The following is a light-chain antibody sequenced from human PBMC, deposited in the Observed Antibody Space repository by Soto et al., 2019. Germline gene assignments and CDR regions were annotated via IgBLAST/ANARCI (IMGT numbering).Light chain of an antibody. CDR3: QHYKSFSQT. CDR1: QSISSY. CDR2: QAS. J-gene: IGKJ1*01. Sequence: ITQSPSSLSASIPDRVTSTCRASQSISSYLNWYQQKPGKAPKLLIYQASNLQSGVPSRFSGSGSGTEFTLTISSLQPDDFATYYCQHYKSFSQTFGQGTKVDI. V-gene: IGKV1-5*03.